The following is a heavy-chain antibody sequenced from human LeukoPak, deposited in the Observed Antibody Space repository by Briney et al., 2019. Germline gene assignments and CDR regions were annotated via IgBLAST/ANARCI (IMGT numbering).Heavy chain of an antibody. CDR1: GGTFSSYA. V-gene: IGHV1-69*05. D-gene: IGHD6-19*01. J-gene: IGHJ5*01. CDR3: ARDYQTHVAGLDS. Sequence: ASVKVSCKASGGTFSSYAISWVRQAPGQGLEWMGGIIPIFGTANYAQKFQGRVTITTDESTSTAYMELRSLRSDDTAVYYCARDYQTHVAGLDSWGQGTLVTVSS. CDR2: IIPIFGTA.